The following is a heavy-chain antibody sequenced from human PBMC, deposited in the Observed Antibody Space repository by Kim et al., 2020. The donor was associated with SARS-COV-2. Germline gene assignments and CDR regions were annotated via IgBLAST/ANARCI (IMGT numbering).Heavy chain of an antibody. V-gene: IGHV3-7*01. CDR1: GFTFSNYW. J-gene: IGHJ3*01. CDR2: IKGDGSVK. D-gene: IGHD3-22*01. Sequence: GGSLRLSCAASGFTFSNYWMTWVRQAPAKGLEWVANIKGDGSVKHCVDSMEGRFTISRDNAKNLLYLQMNSLRADDSAVYYCARDFTHYYDSSGYDRSRYYYDAFAVWGQGTVVTVSS. CDR3: ARDFTHYYDSSGYDRSRYYYDAFAV.